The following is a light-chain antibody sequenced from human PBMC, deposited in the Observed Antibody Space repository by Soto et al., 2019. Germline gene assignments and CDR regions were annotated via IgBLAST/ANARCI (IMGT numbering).Light chain of an antibody. CDR2: EVS. Sequence: LTQPASVSGSPGQSITISCTGTSSDVGGYNYVSWYQQHPGKAPKLMIYEVSDRPSGVSNRFSGSKSGTTASLTISGLQAEDEADYYCSSYTITSTYVFGTGTKVTVL. CDR1: SSDVGGYNY. CDR3: SSYTITSTYV. V-gene: IGLV2-14*01. J-gene: IGLJ1*01.